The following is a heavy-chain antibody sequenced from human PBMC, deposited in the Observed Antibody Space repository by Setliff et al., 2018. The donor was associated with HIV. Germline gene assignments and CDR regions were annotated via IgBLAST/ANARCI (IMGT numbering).Heavy chain of an antibody. CDR2: IHYSGST. D-gene: IGHD6-19*01. V-gene: IGHV4-39*07. J-gene: IGHJ3*02. Sequence: PSETLSLTCTVSGGSIRSRSYFWGWIRQPPGKGLDWIGSIHYSGSTYYNPSLKSRVTISVDTSKNPFSLKLSSVTAADTAVYYCAKERIAVAGPRVAFDIWGQGTMVTV. CDR3: AKERIAVAGPRVAFDI. CDR1: GGSIRSRSYF.